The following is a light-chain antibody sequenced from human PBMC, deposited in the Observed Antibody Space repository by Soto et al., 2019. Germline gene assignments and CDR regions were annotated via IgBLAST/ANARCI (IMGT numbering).Light chain of an antibody. V-gene: IGKV1-5*03. CDR3: QHDNSYSEA. CDR1: QTISSW. Sequence: DIQMTQSPSTLSGSVGDRVTITCRASQTISSWLAWYQQKPGKAPKLLMYKASTLKSGVPSRFSGSGSGTEFTLTISSLQPDDFATYYCQHDNSYSEAFGQGTKVEL. J-gene: IGKJ1*01. CDR2: KAS.